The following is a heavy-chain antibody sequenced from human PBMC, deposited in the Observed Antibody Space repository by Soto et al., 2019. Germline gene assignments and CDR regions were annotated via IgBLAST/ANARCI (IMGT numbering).Heavy chain of an antibody. D-gene: IGHD6-19*01. CDR3: ARGAPVGGKPPLDY. CDR1: GHTFTGYY. CDR2: ISPNSGGA. J-gene: IGHJ4*02. Sequence: ASVKVSCKASGHTFTGYYIHWVRQAPGQGLEWLGWISPNSGGAYHTQSLQGRVTLTRDTAINTAYLELTSLTSADAAVYYCARGAPVGGKPPLDYWGQGTLVTVSS. V-gene: IGHV1-2*02.